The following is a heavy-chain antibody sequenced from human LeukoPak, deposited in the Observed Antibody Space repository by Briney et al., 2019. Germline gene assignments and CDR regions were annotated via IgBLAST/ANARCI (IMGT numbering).Heavy chain of an antibody. Sequence: GGPLRPSWAASEFTFSSYTMNWFRQAPGKGLEWVAFIWYDGSNKYYADSVRGRFTVSRDNSENTLYLQMNSLRAEDTAVYYCAKGPSMYGDYWGQGTLVTVSS. CDR2: IWYDGSNK. V-gene: IGHV3-30*02. J-gene: IGHJ4*02. CDR3: AKGPSMYGDY. D-gene: IGHD3-10*02. CDR1: EFTFSSYT.